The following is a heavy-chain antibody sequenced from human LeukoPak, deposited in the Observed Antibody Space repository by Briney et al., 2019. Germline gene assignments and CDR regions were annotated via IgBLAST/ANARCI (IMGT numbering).Heavy chain of an antibody. V-gene: IGHV1-69*13. J-gene: IGHJ6*02. CDR1: GGTFSTYV. Sequence: EASVKVSCKASGGTFSTYVISWVRQAPGQGLEWMGVIIPIFDTANYAQNFQGRVTITADESTSTAYMELSSLRSEDTAVYYCARDQEATMYYYYYGMDVWGQGTTVTVSS. CDR2: IIPIFDTA. CDR3: ARDQEATMYYYYYGMDV. D-gene: IGHD5-12*01.